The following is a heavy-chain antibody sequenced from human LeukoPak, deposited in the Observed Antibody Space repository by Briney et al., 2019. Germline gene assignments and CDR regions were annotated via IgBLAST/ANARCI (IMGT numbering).Heavy chain of an antibody. CDR3: ARSRCSSTSCSVYYYYYYYMDV. D-gene: IGHD2-2*01. V-gene: IGHV1-69*13. CDR1: GGTFSSYA. CDR2: IIPIFGTA. J-gene: IGHJ6*03. Sequence: PVTVSCKASGGTFSSYAISWVRQAPGQGLEWMGGIIPIFGTANYAQKFQGRVTITADESTSTAYMELSSLRSEDTAVYYCARSRCSSTSCSVYYYYYYYMDVWGKGTTVTISS.